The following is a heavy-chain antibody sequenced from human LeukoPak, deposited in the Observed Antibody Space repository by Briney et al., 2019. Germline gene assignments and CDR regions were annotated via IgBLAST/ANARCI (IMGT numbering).Heavy chain of an antibody. CDR1: GGSFSGYY. Sequence: PSETLSLTCAVYGGSFSGYYRSWIRQPPGKGLEWIGEINHSGSTNYNPSLKSRVTISVDTSKNQFSLKLSSVTAADTAVYYCASFSSGWYIYFQHWGQGTLVTVSS. CDR3: ASFSSGWYIYFQH. J-gene: IGHJ1*01. V-gene: IGHV4-34*01. CDR2: INHSGST. D-gene: IGHD6-19*01.